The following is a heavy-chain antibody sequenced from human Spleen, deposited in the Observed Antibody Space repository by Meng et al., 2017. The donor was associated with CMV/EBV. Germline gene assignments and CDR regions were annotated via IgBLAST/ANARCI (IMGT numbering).Heavy chain of an antibody. Sequence: LSLACAVDGGSFSGYSWSWIRQPPGKGLEWIGEISQRGSTNYSPSFKSRLTLSVHTSERQFSLRLTSVTAADTAVYYCARQGRVYFDFWGQGALVTVSS. CDR1: GGSFSGYS. CDR3: ARQGRVYFDF. V-gene: IGHV4-34*01. D-gene: IGHD3-10*01. CDR2: ISQRGST. J-gene: IGHJ4*02.